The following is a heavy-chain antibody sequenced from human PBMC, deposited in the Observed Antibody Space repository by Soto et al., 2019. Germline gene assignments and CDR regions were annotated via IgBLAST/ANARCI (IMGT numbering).Heavy chain of an antibody. Sequence: QVTLKESGPTLVKPTQTLTLTCTFSGFSLSSSGVGVGWIRQPPGKALEWLALIFWDDDKRYSPSLRSRLAITKDTSRNQVVLTLTNMDPVDTATYYCAHRLGEFGSPLAFDYWGQGTLVTVSS. V-gene: IGHV2-5*02. CDR1: GFSLSSSGVG. J-gene: IGHJ4*02. CDR3: AHRLGEFGSPLAFDY. D-gene: IGHD3-16*01. CDR2: IFWDDDK.